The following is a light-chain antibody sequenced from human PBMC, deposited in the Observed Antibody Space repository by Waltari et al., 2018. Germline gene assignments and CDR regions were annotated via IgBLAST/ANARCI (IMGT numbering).Light chain of an antibody. V-gene: IGKV3-11*01. CDR3: QQRNNWYT. CDR1: QSVSTY. Sequence: EVVLTQSPATLSLSPGERATLSCRASQSVSTYLAGYQQKPGQAPRLLIYDASNRATGIPARFSGSGSGTDFTLTISSLEPEDFAVYYCQQRNNWYTFGQGTRLEIK. CDR2: DAS. J-gene: IGKJ2*01.